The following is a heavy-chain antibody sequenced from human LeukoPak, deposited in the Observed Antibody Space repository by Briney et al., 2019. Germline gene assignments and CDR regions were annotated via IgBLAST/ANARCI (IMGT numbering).Heavy chain of an antibody. V-gene: IGHV3-21*03. CDR3: ARETGFADAFDF. J-gene: IGHJ3*01. Sequence: PGWSLRLARAASGFKFSVYTMNWVRQAPGSGLQWVSRITGTGSQLDDVEYADSVRGRFTISRDNGKDSLFLEMRGLRVEDTGIYFCARETGFADAFDFWGRGTLVIASS. CDR2: ITGTGSQLDDV. CDR1: GFKFSVYT.